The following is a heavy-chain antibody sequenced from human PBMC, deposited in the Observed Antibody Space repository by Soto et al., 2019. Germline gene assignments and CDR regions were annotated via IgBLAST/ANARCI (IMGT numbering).Heavy chain of an antibody. V-gene: IGHV4-39*01. CDR1: GGSISSSSYY. J-gene: IGHJ4*02. Sequence: SETLSLTCTVSGGSISSSSYYWGWIRQPPGKGLEWIGSIYYSGSTYYNPSLKSRVTISVDTSKNQFSLKLSSVTAADTAVYYCARHGSGGSWRYQILFDYWGQGTLVTVSS. D-gene: IGHD2-15*01. CDR3: ARHGSGGSWRYQILFDY. CDR2: IYYSGST.